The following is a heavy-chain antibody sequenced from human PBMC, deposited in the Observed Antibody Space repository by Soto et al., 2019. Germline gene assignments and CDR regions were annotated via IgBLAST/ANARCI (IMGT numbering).Heavy chain of an antibody. V-gene: IGHV3-33*01. CDR1: GFTFSSYG. CDR2: IWYDGSNK. Sequence: GGSLRLSCAASGFTFSSYGMHWVRQAPGKGLEWVAVIWYDGSNKYYADSVKGRFTISRDNSKNTLYLQMNSLRAEDTAVYYCARERLHGAHDYGDYVGWFDPWGQGTLVTVSS. J-gene: IGHJ5*02. CDR3: ARERLHGAHDYGDYVGWFDP. D-gene: IGHD4-17*01.